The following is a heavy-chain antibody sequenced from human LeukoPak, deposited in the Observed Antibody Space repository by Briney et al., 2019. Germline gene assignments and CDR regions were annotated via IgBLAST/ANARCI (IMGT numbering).Heavy chain of an antibody. CDR2: ISSSGSTI. V-gene: IGHV3-48*03. CDR1: GFTFSSYE. Sequence: GGSLRLSCAASGFTFSSYEMNWVRQAPGKGLEWVSYISSSGSTIYYADSVKGRFTISRDNAKNSLDLQMNSLRAEDTAVYYCARPLTFGAVIGFDYWGQGTLVTVSS. J-gene: IGHJ4*02. D-gene: IGHD3-16*02. CDR3: ARPLTFGAVIGFDY.